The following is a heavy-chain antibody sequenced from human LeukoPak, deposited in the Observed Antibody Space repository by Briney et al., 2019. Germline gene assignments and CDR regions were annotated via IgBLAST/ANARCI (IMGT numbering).Heavy chain of an antibody. CDR1: GFTVSSNY. CDR2: INQDGSEK. Sequence: GGSLRLSCAASGFTVSSNYMSWVRQAPGKGLEWVANINQDGSEKYYVDSVKGRFSISRDNAENSLYLQMNSLRAEDTAVYYCARKISPFDYWGQGTLVTVSS. CDR3: ARKISPFDY. J-gene: IGHJ4*02. V-gene: IGHV3-7*01.